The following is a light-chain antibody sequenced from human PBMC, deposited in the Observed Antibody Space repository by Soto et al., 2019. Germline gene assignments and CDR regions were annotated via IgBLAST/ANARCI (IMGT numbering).Light chain of an antibody. Sequence: EIVLTQSPATLSFSPGERATVSCRASQSVSSYLAWYQQKPGQAPRLLIYDASNRATGIPARFSGSGSGTDFTLTISSLEPEDFAVYYCQQRSNWPPWTFGQGT. CDR3: QQRSNWPPWT. CDR2: DAS. J-gene: IGKJ1*01. CDR1: QSVSSY. V-gene: IGKV3-11*01.